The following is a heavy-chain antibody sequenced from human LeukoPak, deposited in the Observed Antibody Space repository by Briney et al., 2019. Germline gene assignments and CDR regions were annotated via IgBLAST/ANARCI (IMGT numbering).Heavy chain of an antibody. D-gene: IGHD2-2*01. J-gene: IGHJ4*02. Sequence: ASVKVSCKASGYTFTSYGISWVRQAPGQGLEWMGWISAYNGNTNYAQKLQGTGTITTDTSTSTAYMELKSLRSDDTAVCYCARDIPLQRVYCSSTSCYAGFDYWGQGTLVTVSS. CDR3: ARDIPLQRVYCSSTSCYAGFDY. CDR2: ISAYNGNT. V-gene: IGHV1-18*04. CDR1: GYTFTSYG.